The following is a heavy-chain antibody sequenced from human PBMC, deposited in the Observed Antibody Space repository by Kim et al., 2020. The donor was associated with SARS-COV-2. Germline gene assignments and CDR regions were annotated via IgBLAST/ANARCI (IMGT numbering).Heavy chain of an antibody. D-gene: IGHD3-3*01. CDR3: ARGYSYDFWSGYYWFDP. J-gene: IGHJ5*02. V-gene: IGHV4-59*09. Sequence: PKSRVTRSVDTSKNQFSLKLRSVTAADTAVYYCARGYSYDFWSGYYWFDPWGQGTLVTVSS.